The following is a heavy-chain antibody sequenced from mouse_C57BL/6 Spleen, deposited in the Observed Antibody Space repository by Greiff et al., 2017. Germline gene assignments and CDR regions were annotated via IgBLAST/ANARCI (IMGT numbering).Heavy chain of an antibody. CDR3: ARGGSGSFAC. CDR2: IDPSDSYT. D-gene: IGHD4-1*01. J-gene: IGHJ3*01. CDR1: GYTFTSYW. Sequence: QVQLQQPGAELVKPGASVKLSCKASGYTFTSYWMQWVKQRPGQGLEWIGEIDPSDSYTNYNQKFKGQATLTVDTSSSTAYMQLSSLTSEDSAVYYCARGGSGSFACWGQGTLVTVSA. V-gene: IGHV1-50*01.